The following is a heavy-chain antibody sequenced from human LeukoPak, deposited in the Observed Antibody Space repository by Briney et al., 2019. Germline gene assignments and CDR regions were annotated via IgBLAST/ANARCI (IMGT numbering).Heavy chain of an antibody. CDR1: GYSFTSYW. J-gene: IGHJ6*02. CDR3: ARSLRGYSGYDFPYYYYYGMDV. V-gene: IGHV5-51*01. Sequence: GEYLKISSKGSGYSFTSYWIGWVRQMPGKDLEWMGIIYPGDSDTRYSPSFQGQVTISADKSISTAYLQWSSLKASDTAMYYCARSLRGYSGYDFPYYYYYGMDVWGQGITVTVSS. D-gene: IGHD5-12*01. CDR2: IYPGDSDT.